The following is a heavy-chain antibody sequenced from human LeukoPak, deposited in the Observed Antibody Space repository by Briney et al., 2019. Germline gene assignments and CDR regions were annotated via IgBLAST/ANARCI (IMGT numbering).Heavy chain of an antibody. CDR3: AILGYCSGGSCYSTGH. D-gene: IGHD2-15*01. J-gene: IGHJ4*02. V-gene: IGHV1-69*13. Sequence: SVKVSCKASGGTFSSYAISWVRQAPGQGLEWMGGIIPIFGTANYAQKFQGRVTITADESTSTAYMELSSLRSEDTAVYYCAILGYCSGGSCYSTGHWGQGTLVTVSS. CDR1: GGTFSSYA. CDR2: IIPIFGTA.